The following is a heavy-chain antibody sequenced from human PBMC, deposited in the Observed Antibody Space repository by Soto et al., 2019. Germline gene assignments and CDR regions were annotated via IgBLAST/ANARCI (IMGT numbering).Heavy chain of an antibody. CDR2: ITYDGSNK. D-gene: IGHD1-26*01. CDR1: GFTFSSYG. V-gene: IGHV3-30*18. Sequence: QVQLVESGGGVVQPGRSLRLSCAASGFTFSSYGMHWVRQAPGKGLEWVGVITYDGSNKFYADSVKGRFTISRENSKNTLYLQMNSLRAEDAAVYYCANDWRELFPGDAFDIWGQGTIVTFSS. CDR3: ANDWRELFPGDAFDI. J-gene: IGHJ3*02.